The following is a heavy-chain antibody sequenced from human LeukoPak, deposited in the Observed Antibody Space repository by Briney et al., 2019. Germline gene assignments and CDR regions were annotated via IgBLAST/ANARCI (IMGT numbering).Heavy chain of an antibody. CDR1: GGSISSSSYY. D-gene: IGHD2-8*01. V-gene: IGHV4-39*01. CDR2: IYYSGST. CDR3: ARHGDDILLYYVDC. J-gene: IGHJ4*02. Sequence: SETLSLTCTVSGGSISSSSYYWGWIRPPPGKGLEWIGSIYYSGSTYYNPSLKSRVTISVDTSKNQFSLKLSSVTAADTAVYYCARHGDDILLYYVDCWSQGTVVTVSS.